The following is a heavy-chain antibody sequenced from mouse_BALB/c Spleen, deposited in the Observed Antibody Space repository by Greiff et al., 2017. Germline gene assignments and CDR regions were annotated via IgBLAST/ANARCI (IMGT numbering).Heavy chain of an antibody. CDR1: SYAFSSYW. J-gene: IGHJ2*01. Sequence: QVQLQQSGAELVRPGSSVKISCKASSYAFSSYWMNWVKQRPGQGLEWIGQIYPGDGDTNYNGKFKGKATLTADKSSSTAYMQLSSLTSEDSAVYFCARGGFTTVDYWGQGTTLTVSS. CDR2: IYPGDGDT. CDR3: ARGGFTTVDY. V-gene: IGHV1-80*01. D-gene: IGHD1-1*01.